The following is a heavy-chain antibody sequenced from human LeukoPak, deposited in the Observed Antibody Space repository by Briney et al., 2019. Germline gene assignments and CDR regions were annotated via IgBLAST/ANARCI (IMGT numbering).Heavy chain of an antibody. V-gene: IGHV3-30*02. CDR1: GFTFSSYG. CDR2: IRYDGSNK. Sequence: GGSLRLSCAASGFTFSSYGMHWVRQAPGKGLEWVAFIRYDGSNKYYADSVKGRFTISRDNSKNTLYRQMNSLRAEDTAVYYCAKFTMVRGVPDGFDYWGQGTLVTVSS. D-gene: IGHD3-10*01. J-gene: IGHJ4*02. CDR3: AKFTMVRGVPDGFDY.